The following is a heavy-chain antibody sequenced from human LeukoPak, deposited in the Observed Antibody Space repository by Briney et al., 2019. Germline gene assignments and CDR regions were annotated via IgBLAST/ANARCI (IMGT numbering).Heavy chain of an antibody. J-gene: IGHJ5*02. CDR2: ISAYNGNT. Sequence: EASVKVSCKASGYTFTSYGISWVRQAPGQGLEWMGWISAYNGNTNYAQKLQGRVTMTTDTSTSTAYMELRSLRSDDTAVYYCARTYYYDSSGYLGWFDPWGQGTLVTVSS. CDR3: ARTYYYDSSGYLGWFDP. CDR1: GYTFTSYG. V-gene: IGHV1-18*01. D-gene: IGHD3-22*01.